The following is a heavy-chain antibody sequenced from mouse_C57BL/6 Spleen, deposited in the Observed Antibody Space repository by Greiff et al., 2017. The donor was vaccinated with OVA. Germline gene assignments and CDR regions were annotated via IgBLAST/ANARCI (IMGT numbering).Heavy chain of an antibody. J-gene: IGHJ1*03. CDR3: ARLITTVSYWYFDV. D-gene: IGHD1-1*01. Sequence: VQLQQSGPELVKPGASVKIPCKASGYTFTDYNMDWVKQSHGKSLEWIGDINPNNGGTIYNQKFKGKATLTVDKSSSTAYMELRSLTSEDTAVYYCARLITTVSYWYFDVWGTGTTVTVSS. V-gene: IGHV1-18*01. CDR1: GYTFTDYN. CDR2: INPNNGGT.